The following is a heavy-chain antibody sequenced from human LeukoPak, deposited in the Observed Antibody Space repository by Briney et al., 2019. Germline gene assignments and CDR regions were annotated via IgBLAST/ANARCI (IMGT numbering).Heavy chain of an antibody. CDR3: ARAYYDSSGYYSFDY. Sequence: SETLSLTCAVSGGSISSGGYSWSWIRQPPGKGLEWIGYIYHCGSTYYNPSLKSRVTISVDRSKNQFSLKLSSVTAADTAVYYCARAYYDSSGYYSFDYWGQGTLVTVSS. CDR2: IYHCGST. J-gene: IGHJ4*02. V-gene: IGHV4-30-2*01. D-gene: IGHD3-22*01. CDR1: GGSISSGGYS.